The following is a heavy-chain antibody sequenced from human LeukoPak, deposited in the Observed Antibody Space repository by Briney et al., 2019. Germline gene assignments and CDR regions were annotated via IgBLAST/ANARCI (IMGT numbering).Heavy chain of an antibody. CDR3: ARMDFDYDFWSGYWYNWFDP. V-gene: IGHV4-59*01. Sequence: SETLSLICTVSGGSISSYYWSWIRQPPGKGLEWIGYIYYSGSTNYNPSLKSRVTISVDTSKNQFSLKLSSVTAADTAVYYCARMDFDYDFWSGYWYNWFDPWGQGTLVTVSS. CDR2: IYYSGST. J-gene: IGHJ5*02. D-gene: IGHD3-3*01. CDR1: GGSISSYY.